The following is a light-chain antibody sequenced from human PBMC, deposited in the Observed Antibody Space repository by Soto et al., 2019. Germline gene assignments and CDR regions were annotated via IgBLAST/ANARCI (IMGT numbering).Light chain of an antibody. CDR3: CSYAGTYV. J-gene: IGLJ1*01. Sequence: QSALTQPRSVSGSPGQSVTISCTGASSDVGGYNYVSWYQQHPGKAPKLMIYDVSKRPSGVPDRFSGSKSGNTASLTISGPQAEDEPDYCGCSYAGTYVFGTGTKVTAL. CDR1: SSDVGGYNY. V-gene: IGLV2-11*01. CDR2: DVS.